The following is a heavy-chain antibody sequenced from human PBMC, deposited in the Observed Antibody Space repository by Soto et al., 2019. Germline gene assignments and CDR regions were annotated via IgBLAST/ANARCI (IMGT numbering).Heavy chain of an antibody. CDR2: ISYDGTIK. J-gene: IGHJ6*03. D-gene: IGHD3-3*01. V-gene: IGHV3-30*18. CDR1: GFTFSSYA. Sequence: GGSLRLSCAASGFTFSSYAMHWVRQAPGKGLEWVAIISYDGTIKYYADSVKGRFTISRDNSRNTLYLQMNSLRAEDTALYYCAKDVGRDFRSGYDGDSWFYYYMDVWGKGTTVTVSS. CDR3: AKDVGRDFRSGYDGDSWFYYYMDV.